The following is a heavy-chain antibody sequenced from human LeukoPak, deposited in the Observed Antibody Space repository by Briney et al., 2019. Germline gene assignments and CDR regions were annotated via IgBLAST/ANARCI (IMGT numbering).Heavy chain of an antibody. J-gene: IGHJ4*02. Sequence: ASVKVSCKASGYTCTGYFMHWVRQAPGQGPEWMGRINPNSGDTNYAQNFQGRVTMTRDTSISTAYMELSRLRSDDTAVYYCARDLSSTSNWELDYWGQGTLVTVSS. CDR3: ARDLSSTSNWELDY. D-gene: IGHD7-27*01. CDR2: INPNSGDT. CDR1: GYTCTGYF. V-gene: IGHV1-2*06.